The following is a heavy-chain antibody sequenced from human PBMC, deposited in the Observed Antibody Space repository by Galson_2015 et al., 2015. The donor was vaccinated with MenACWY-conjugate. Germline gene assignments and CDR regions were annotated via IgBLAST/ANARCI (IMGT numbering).Heavy chain of an antibody. V-gene: IGHV1-46*01. J-gene: IGHJ4*02. CDR1: GYTSTTDS. CDR2: INPSSGTT. D-gene: IGHD2-15*01. CDR3: AGRNRSGGRGDFDY. Sequence: SVKVSCKASGYTSTTDSIHWVRQAPGQGLEWMGGINPSSGTTTYAQKFQGRVTMTRDTSYMELYSLRSEDTAVYYCAGRNRSGGRGDFDYWGQGTLVTVSS.